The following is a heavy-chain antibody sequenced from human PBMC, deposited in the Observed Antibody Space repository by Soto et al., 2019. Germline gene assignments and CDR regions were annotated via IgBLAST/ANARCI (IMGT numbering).Heavy chain of an antibody. Sequence: SQTLSLTCAISGDSASSNTVAWNWIRQSPSRGLEWLGRTYYRSKWYDDYAESVKSRITINPDTSNNQLSLQLNSVTPDDTAVYYCVSVNHNNWLDSWGQGTLVIGSS. CDR2: TYYRSKWYD. CDR1: GDSASSNTVA. D-gene: IGHD3-16*02. J-gene: IGHJ5*01. V-gene: IGHV6-1*01. CDR3: VSVNHNNWLDS.